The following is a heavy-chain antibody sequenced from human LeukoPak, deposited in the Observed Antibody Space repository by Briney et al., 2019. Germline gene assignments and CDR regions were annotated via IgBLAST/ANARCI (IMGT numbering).Heavy chain of an antibody. CDR3: AKDLSYGSNWFDP. D-gene: IGHD5-18*01. CDR2: IWYDGSKK. V-gene: IGHV3-33*06. J-gene: IGHJ5*02. CDR1: GFIFSSHG. Sequence: GGSLRLSCAASGFIFSSHGMHWVRQAPGKGLEWVALIWYDGSKKNYADSVKGRFTIFRDDSKSTLYLQMNSLRAEDTAIYYCAKDLSYGSNWFDPWGQGTLVTVSS.